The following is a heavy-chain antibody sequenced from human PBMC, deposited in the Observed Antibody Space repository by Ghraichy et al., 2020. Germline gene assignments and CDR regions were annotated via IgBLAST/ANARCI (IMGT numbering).Heavy chain of an antibody. Sequence: GGSLRLSCAASGFTFSSYSMNWVRQAPGKGLEWVSSISSSSSYIYYADSVKGRFTISRDNAKNSLYLQMNSLRAEDTAVYYCAREPVLRFLEWFEGYYMDVWGKGTTVTVSS. CDR3: AREPVLRFLEWFEGYYMDV. CDR2: ISSSSSYI. J-gene: IGHJ6*03. CDR1: GFTFSSYS. V-gene: IGHV3-21*01. D-gene: IGHD3-3*01.